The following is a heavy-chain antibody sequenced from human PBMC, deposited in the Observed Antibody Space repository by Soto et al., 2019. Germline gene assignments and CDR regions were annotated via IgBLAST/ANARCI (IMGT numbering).Heavy chain of an antibody. CDR3: ARAHRGYDPRLAFDI. CDR2: INPNSGGT. V-gene: IGHV1-2*04. D-gene: IGHD5-12*01. CDR1: GYTFTGYY. Sequence: QVQLVQSGAEVKKPGASVKVSCKASGYTFTGYYMHWVRQAPGQGLEWMGWINPNSGGTNYAQKFQGWGTMTRDTSISTAYMELSRLRSDDTAVYYCARAHRGYDPRLAFDIWGQGTMVTVSS. J-gene: IGHJ3*02.